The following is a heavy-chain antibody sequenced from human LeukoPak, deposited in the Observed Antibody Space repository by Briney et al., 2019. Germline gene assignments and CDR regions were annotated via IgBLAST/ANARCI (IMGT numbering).Heavy chain of an antibody. CDR1: GFTFSDYY. J-gene: IGHJ4*02. CDR2: ISSSSSYT. CDR3: ARDSGYSGYSDY. V-gene: IGHV3-11*05. Sequence: GGSLRLSCAASGFTFSDYYMSWIRQAPGKGLEWVSFISSSSSYTNYADSVQGRFTISRDNAKNSLYLQMNSLRAEDTAVYYCARDSGYSGYSDYWGQGTLVTVSS. D-gene: IGHD5-12*01.